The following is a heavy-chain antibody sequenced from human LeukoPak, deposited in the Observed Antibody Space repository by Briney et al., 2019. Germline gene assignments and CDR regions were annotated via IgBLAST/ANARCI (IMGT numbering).Heavy chain of an antibody. CDR1: GFTFSSYA. Sequence: PGGSLRLSCAASGFTFSSYAMSWVRQAPGKGLEWVSAISGSGGSTYYADSVKGRFTISRDNSKNTLYLQMNSLRAEDTAVYYCANSRRGPYPTENYYGMDVWGQGTTVTVSS. J-gene: IGHJ6*02. D-gene: IGHD5-12*01. CDR3: ANSRRGPYPTENYYGMDV. CDR2: ISGSGGST. V-gene: IGHV3-23*01.